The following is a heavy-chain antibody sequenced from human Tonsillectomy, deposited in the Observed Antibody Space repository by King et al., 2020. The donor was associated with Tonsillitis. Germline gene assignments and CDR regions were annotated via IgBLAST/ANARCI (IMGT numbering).Heavy chain of an antibody. CDR2: INQSGST. D-gene: IGHD3-22*01. V-gene: IGHV4-34*01. J-gene: IGHJ5*02. Sequence: VQLTQWGAGLLKPSETLSLTCAVYGGSFSDYYWSWIRQPTGKGLEWIGEINQSGSTNYNPSLKSRVTISVDTSKNQFSLNLSSVTAADTAVYYCARVRDYESSGYYYRYNWFDPWGQGTLVTVSS. CDR1: GGSFSDYY. CDR3: ARVRDYESSGYYYRYNWFDP.